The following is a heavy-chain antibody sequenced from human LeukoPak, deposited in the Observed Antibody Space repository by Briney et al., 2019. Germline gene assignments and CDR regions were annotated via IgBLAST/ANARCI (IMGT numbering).Heavy chain of an antibody. J-gene: IGHJ6*02. V-gene: IGHV1-69*04. D-gene: IGHD6-19*01. CDR3: AREVAGTQGSYYYYYGMDV. CDR2: IIHIYGIA. CDR1: GGTFSSYA. Sequence: SVNVSCKASGGTFSSYAISWVRQAPGQGLEWMGRIIHIYGIANYAQKFQDRVTITADKSTSTAYMELSSLRSEDTAVYYCAREVAGTQGSYYYYYGMDVWGQGTTVTVSS.